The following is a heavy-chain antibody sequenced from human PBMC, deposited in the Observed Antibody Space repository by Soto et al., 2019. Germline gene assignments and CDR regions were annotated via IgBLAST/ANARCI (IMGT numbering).Heavy chain of an antibody. Sequence: PSETLSLTCTVSGGSISSYYWSWIRQPPGKGLEWIGYIYYSGSTNYNPSLKSRVTISVDTSKNQFSLKLSSVTAADTAVYYCGALFGGVTAFDYWGQGTLVTVSS. D-gene: IGHD3-16*01. CDR3: GALFGGVTAFDY. V-gene: IGHV4-59*01. CDR2: IYYSGST. CDR1: GGSISSYY. J-gene: IGHJ4*02.